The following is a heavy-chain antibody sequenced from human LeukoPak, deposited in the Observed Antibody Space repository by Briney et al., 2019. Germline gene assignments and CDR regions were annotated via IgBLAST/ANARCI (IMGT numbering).Heavy chain of an antibody. CDR3: AKDEKRYCSGGSCYDTLDY. J-gene: IGHJ4*02. CDR2: ISYDGSNK. Sequence: GRSLRLSCAASGFTFSRYGMHWVRQAPGKGLEWVAVISYDGSNKYYADSVKGRFTISRDNSKDTLYLQMNSLRAEDTAVYYCAKDEKRYCSGGSCYDTLDYWGQGTLVTVSS. D-gene: IGHD2-15*01. CDR1: GFTFSRYG. V-gene: IGHV3-30*18.